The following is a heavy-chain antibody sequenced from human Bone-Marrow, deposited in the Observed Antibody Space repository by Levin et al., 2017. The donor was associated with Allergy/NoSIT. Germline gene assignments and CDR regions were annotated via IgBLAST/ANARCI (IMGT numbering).Heavy chain of an antibody. CDR1: GDSVSHYY. D-gene: IGHD5-12*01. Sequence: SETLSLTCAVSGDSVSHYYWSWIRQSPGKGLEWIGYIYHGGSTNYNPSLKSRATISLATSRNQFFLKLTSVTAADTAVYYCARRGRAGGYDEYNWLDPWGQGTLVTVSS. CDR3: ARRGRAGGYDEYNWLDP. CDR2: IYHGGST. V-gene: IGHV4-59*08. J-gene: IGHJ5*02.